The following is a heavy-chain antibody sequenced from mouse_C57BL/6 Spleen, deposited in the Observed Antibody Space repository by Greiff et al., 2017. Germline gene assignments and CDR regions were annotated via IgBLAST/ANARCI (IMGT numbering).Heavy chain of an antibody. Sequence: VHLVESGPELVKPGASVKISCKASGYAFSSSWMNWVKQRPGKGLEWIGRIYPGDGDTNYNGKFKGKATLTADKSSSTAYMQRSSLTSEDSAVYFCARDYGSRWAMDYWGQGTSVTVSS. D-gene: IGHD1-1*01. CDR2: IYPGDGDT. J-gene: IGHJ4*01. V-gene: IGHV1-82*01. CDR3: ARDYGSRWAMDY. CDR1: GYAFSSSW.